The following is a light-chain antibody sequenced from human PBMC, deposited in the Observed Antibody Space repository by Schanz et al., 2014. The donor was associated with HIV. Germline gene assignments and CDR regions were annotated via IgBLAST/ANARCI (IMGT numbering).Light chain of an antibody. CDR2: DVT. CDR1: SSDVGGHNY. Sequence: QSVLTQPASVSGSPGQSITISCTGVSSDVGGHNYVSWYQQHPGRAPQLMIYDVTYRPSGVSDRFSGSKSGTSASLTVSGLQAEDEAEYYCNSYAGSNNLVFGGGTKLTVL. J-gene: IGLJ2*01. V-gene: IGLV2-14*03. CDR3: NSYAGSNNLV.